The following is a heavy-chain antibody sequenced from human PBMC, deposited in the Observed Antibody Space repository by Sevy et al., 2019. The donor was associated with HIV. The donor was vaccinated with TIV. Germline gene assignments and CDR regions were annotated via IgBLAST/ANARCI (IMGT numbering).Heavy chain of an antibody. J-gene: IGHJ4*02. D-gene: IGHD2-2*01. CDR1: GFTVSSNY. CDR3: ARASVLRYCSSTSCYSWLVGGFDY. V-gene: IGHV3-53*04. Sequence: GGSLRLSCAASGFTVSSNYMSWVRQAPGKGLEWVSVIYSGGSTYYADSVKGRFTISRHNSKNTLYLQMNSLRAEDTAVYYCARASVLRYCSSTSCYSWLVGGFDYRGQGTLVTVSS. CDR2: IYSGGST.